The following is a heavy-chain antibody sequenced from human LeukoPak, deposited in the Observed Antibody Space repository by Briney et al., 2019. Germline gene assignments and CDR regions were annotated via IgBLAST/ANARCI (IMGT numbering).Heavy chain of an antibody. J-gene: IGHJ4*02. Sequence: ASVKVSCKASGGTFSSYAISWVRQAPGQGLEWMGWINPNSGGTNYAQKFQGRVTMTRDTSISTAYMELSRLRSDDTAVYYCARDSEGYFDYWGQGTLVTVSS. CDR1: GGTFSSYA. CDR3: ARDSEGYFDY. V-gene: IGHV1-2*02. D-gene: IGHD3-10*01. CDR2: INPNSGGT.